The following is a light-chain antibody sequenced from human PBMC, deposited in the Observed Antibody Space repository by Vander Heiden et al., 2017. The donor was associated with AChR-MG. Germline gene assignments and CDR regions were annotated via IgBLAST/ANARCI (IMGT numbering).Light chain of an antibody. J-gene: IGKJ1*01. Sequence: DILMTQSPSTLSASVGDRVTITCRASQSISRWLAWYQQKPGKAPKLLIYKASTLESGVTSRFSGSGYGTEFTLTISSRQPDDSATYYCQQNKSNSPRTFGQGTKVEIK. CDR1: QSISRW. CDR2: KAS. V-gene: IGKV1-5*03. CDR3: QQNKSNSPRT.